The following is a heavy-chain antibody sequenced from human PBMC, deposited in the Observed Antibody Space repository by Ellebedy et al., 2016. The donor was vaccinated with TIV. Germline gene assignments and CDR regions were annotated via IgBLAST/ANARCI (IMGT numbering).Heavy chain of an antibody. CDR1: VCTLSIYA. J-gene: IGHJ4*02. Sequence: AASVTVSCKASVCTLSIYALSRVRQVPGQGLEWMGRILPFSGTSNYAQKFQGSVTITADESTSTVYMELSSLRPEDTGVYYCARGNFYGSGSYWYYLEYWGQGSLVTVSS. CDR2: ILPFSGTS. V-gene: IGHV1-69*13. CDR3: ARGNFYGSGSYWYYLEY. D-gene: IGHD3-10*01.